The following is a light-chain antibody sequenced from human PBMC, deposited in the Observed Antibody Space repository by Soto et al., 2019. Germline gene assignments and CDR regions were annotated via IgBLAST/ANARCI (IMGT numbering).Light chain of an antibody. CDR3: QQYNSYPWT. CDR2: DAS. Sequence: DIQMTQSPSTLSASVGDRVTITCRASQSISSWLAWYQQKPGKAPKLRIYDASSLESGVPSRFSGSGSGTEFTLTISSLQPDDFATYYCQQYNSYPWTFGQGTKVDI. J-gene: IGKJ1*01. V-gene: IGKV1-5*01. CDR1: QSISSW.